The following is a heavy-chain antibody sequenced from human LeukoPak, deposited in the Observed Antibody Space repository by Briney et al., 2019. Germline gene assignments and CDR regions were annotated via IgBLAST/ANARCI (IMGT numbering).Heavy chain of an antibody. CDR1: GFTFSSYA. V-gene: IGHV3-23*01. CDR3: AKDKAVTPGWFHP. J-gene: IGHJ5*02. Sequence: GGSLRLSCAASGFTFSSYAMNWVRQAPGKGLEWVSAITGRGDSTYYADSVKGRFTISRDNSKNTLYLQMNSLRAEDTAVYYCAKDKAVTPGWFHPWGQGTLVTVSS. CDR2: ITGRGDST. D-gene: IGHD4-17*01.